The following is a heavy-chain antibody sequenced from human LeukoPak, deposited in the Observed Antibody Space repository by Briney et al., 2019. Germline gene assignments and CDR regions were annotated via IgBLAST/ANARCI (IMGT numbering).Heavy chain of an antibody. Sequence: GESLRLSCAASGFTFSSYWMSWVRQAPGKGLEWVANIKQDGSEKYYVDSVKGRFTISRDNAKNSLYLQMNSLRAEDTAVYYSAREGPWNDDPFAYWGQGTLVTVSS. CDR1: GFTFSSYW. CDR3: AREGPWNDDPFAY. CDR2: IKQDGSEK. D-gene: IGHD1-1*01. J-gene: IGHJ4*02. V-gene: IGHV3-7*01.